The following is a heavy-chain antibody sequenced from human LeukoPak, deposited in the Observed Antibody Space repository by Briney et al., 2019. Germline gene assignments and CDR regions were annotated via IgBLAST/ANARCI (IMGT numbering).Heavy chain of an antibody. V-gene: IGHV1-2*02. CDR1: GYTFTGYY. CDR2: INPNSGGT. J-gene: IGHJ6*02. CDR3: ARGPRVHGTYYYGMDV. Sequence: GASVKVSCKASGYTFTGYYMHWVRQAPGQGLEWMGWINPNSGGTNYAQKFQGRVTMTRDTSISTAYMELSRLRSDDTAVYYCARGPRVHGTYYYGMDVWGQGTTVTVSS.